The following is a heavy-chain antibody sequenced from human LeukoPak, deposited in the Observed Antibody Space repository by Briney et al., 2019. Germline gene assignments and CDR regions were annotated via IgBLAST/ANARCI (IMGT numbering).Heavy chain of an antibody. D-gene: IGHD6-19*01. CDR2: IYHSGST. J-gene: IGHJ6*02. V-gene: IGHV4-4*02. Sequence: SGTLSLTCAVSGGSISSSNWWSWVRQPPGKGLEWIGEIYHSGSTNYNPSLKSRVTISVDTSKNQFSLKLTSVTAADTAVYYCAREAAYSSGWYNGMDVWGQGTTVTVS. CDR3: AREAAYSSGWYNGMDV. CDR1: GGSISSSNW.